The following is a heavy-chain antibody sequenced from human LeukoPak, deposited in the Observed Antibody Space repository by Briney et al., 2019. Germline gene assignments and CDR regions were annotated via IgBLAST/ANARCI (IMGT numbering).Heavy chain of an antibody. D-gene: IGHD6-25*01. CDR3: AYLAAGYFDY. CDR1: GYTFTGYY. Sequence: ASVKVSCTASGYTFTGYYMHWVRQAPGQGLEWMGWINPNSGGTNYAQKLQGRVTMTRDTSISTAYMELSRLRSDDTAVYYCAYLAAGYFDYWGQGTLVTVSS. V-gene: IGHV1-2*02. J-gene: IGHJ4*02. CDR2: INPNSGGT.